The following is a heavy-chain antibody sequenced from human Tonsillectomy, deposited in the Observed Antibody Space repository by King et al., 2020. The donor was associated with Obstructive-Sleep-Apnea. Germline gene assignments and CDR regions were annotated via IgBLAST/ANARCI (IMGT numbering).Heavy chain of an antibody. Sequence: HGQLVQSGGGVVQPGRSLRLSCAASGFTFSSYGMHWVRQAPGKGLEWVAVLAYDGSNKYYTDSVKGRFTISRDNSKNTLYLQMNSLRAEDTAVYYCAKEMAGRGTLDYWGQGTLVTVSS. D-gene: IGHD6-19*01. CDR3: AKEMAGRGTLDY. V-gene: IGHV3-30*18. J-gene: IGHJ4*02. CDR2: LAYDGSNK. CDR1: GFTFSSYG.